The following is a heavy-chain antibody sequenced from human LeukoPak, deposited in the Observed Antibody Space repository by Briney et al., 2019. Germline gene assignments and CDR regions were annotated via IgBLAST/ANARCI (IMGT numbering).Heavy chain of an antibody. CDR3: ARVPAYYDILTGYNDAPYFDY. CDR2: ISAYNGNT. CDR1: GYTFTSCG. D-gene: IGHD3-9*01. J-gene: IGHJ4*02. V-gene: IGHV1-18*01. Sequence: GASVKVSCKASGYTFTSCGISWVRQAPGQGLEWMGWISAYNGNTNYAQKLQGRVTMTTDTSTSTAYMELRSLRSDDTAVYYCARVPAYYDILTGYNDAPYFDYWGQGTLVTVSS.